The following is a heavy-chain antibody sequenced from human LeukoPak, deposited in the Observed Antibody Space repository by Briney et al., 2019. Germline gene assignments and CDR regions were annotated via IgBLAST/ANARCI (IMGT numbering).Heavy chain of an antibody. Sequence: GASVKVSCKASGYTFSGYYIHWERQVPGQGLEWMGRINPNGGTGYARNFQGRLTMTRDTSISTAYMELSRLISDDTAVYYCARDLNEDSSLPDVWGQGTTVTVSS. V-gene: IGHV1-2*06. J-gene: IGHJ6*02. CDR2: INPNGGT. D-gene: IGHD3-22*01. CDR1: GYTFSGYY. CDR3: ARDLNEDSSLPDV.